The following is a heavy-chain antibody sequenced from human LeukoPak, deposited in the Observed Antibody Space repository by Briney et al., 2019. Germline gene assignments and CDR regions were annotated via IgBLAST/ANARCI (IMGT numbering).Heavy chain of an antibody. CDR2: ISYDGSNK. Sequence: GGSLRLSCAASGFTFSSYAMHWVRQAPGKGLEWVAVISYDGSNKYYADSVKGRFTISRDNSKNTLYLQMNSLRAEDTAVYYCAREVYYYDSSGYSARSAYYFDYWGQGTLVTASS. V-gene: IGHV3-30*04. CDR1: GFTFSSYA. J-gene: IGHJ4*02. D-gene: IGHD3-22*01. CDR3: AREVYYYDSSGYSARSAYYFDY.